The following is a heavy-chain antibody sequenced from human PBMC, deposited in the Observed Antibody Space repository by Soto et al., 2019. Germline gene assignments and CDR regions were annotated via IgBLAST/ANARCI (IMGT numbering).Heavy chain of an antibody. Sequence: SETLSLTCAVYGGAFSGYYWSWIRKPPGKGLEWIGEINHSGSTNYNPSLKSRVTISVDTSKNQFSLKLSSVTAADTAVYYCARLPFGSSWDFDYWGQGTLVTVSS. CDR3: ARLPFGSSWDFDY. J-gene: IGHJ4*02. V-gene: IGHV4-34*01. D-gene: IGHD6-13*01. CDR2: INHSGST. CDR1: GGAFSGYY.